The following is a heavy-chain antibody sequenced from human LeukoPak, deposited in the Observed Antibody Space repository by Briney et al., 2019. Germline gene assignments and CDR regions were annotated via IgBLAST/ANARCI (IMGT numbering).Heavy chain of an antibody. Sequence: GASVKVSCKASGGTFSSYAISWVRQAPGQGLEWMGGIIPIFGTANYAQKFQGRVTITTDESTSTAYMELSSLRSEDTAVYYCARGPGGGSYAGFYWYFDLWGRGTLVTVSS. CDR2: IIPIFGTA. V-gene: IGHV1-69*05. J-gene: IGHJ2*01. D-gene: IGHD1-26*01. CDR3: ARGPGGGSYAGFYWYFDL. CDR1: GGTFSSYA.